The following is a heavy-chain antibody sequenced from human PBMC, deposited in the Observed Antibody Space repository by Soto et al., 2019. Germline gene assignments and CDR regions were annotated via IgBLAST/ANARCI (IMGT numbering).Heavy chain of an antibody. V-gene: IGHV3-23*01. CDR3: AKDHGGDYSSSWYLDYFDY. J-gene: IGHJ4*02. CDR2: LSGSGGST. D-gene: IGHD6-13*01. Sequence: HPGGSLRLSCAASGFTFSTYAMTWVRLAPGKGLEWVSSLSGSGGSTYYADSVKGRFTISRDNSKNTLYLQMNSLRAEDTAVYYCAKDHGGDYSSSWYLDYFDYWGQGTLVTVSS. CDR1: GFTFSTYA.